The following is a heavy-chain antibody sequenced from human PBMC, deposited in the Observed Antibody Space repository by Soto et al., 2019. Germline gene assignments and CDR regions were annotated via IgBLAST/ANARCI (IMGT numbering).Heavy chain of an antibody. V-gene: IGHV4-4*07. J-gene: IGHJ5*02. CDR3: ARGVAKTDFYPWANWFDL. D-gene: IGHD5-12*01. CDR2: VYDSGSS. Sequence: QMVLQESRPGLVKPSETLSLTCNVSGCYISSFYWTWIRQPAGGRLEWIGRVYDSGSSNYNPSLKSRITMSLHRSRSPFSLSLYSVTAADTAVYYCARGVAKTDFYPWANWFDLGGEGILVAVSS. CDR1: GCYISSFY.